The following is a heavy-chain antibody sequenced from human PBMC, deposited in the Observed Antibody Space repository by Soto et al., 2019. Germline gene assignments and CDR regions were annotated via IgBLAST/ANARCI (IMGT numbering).Heavy chain of an antibody. J-gene: IGHJ1*01. D-gene: IGHD2-15*01. Sequence: QVQLVQSGAEVKKPGASVKVSCKGSGYTFISYGISWVQQAPGQGLEWMGAISAYNGKTNYAQKLQGRFTMTTGTSTGTAYMELRSLRSDDTAVYYCARPAAYCSGWSCYLEDFQHWGQGTLVTDSS. CDR1: GYTFISYG. CDR2: ISAYNGKT. V-gene: IGHV1-18*01. CDR3: ARPAAYCSGWSCYLEDFQH.